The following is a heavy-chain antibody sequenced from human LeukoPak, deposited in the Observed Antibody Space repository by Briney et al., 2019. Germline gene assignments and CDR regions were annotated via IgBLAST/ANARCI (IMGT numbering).Heavy chain of an antibody. Sequence: ASVKDSCKASGYTFSDYYIHWVRQAPGQGLESMAWINPSNGDTNYAQEFQGRVTMTRDTSISTVYMELTRLISYDTAVYYCARVGSSGWYVHPTLDYWGQGTLVTVSS. J-gene: IGHJ4*02. CDR2: INPSNGDT. V-gene: IGHV1-2*02. D-gene: IGHD6-19*01. CDR3: ARVGSSGWYVHPTLDY. CDR1: GYTFSDYY.